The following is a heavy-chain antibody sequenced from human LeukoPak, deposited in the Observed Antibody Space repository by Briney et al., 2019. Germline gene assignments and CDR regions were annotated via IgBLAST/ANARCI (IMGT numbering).Heavy chain of an antibody. Sequence: ASVKVSCKASGYTFTAYYIHWLRQAPGQGPEWMGWVKPDSGSSHYAQKFQGRVTMTRETSSNSVYMDLTGLKSDDTAVYYCARARVPIAVAGLYYFDHWGQGALVTVSS. V-gene: IGHV1-2*02. CDR2: VKPDSGSS. CDR1: GYTFTAYY. CDR3: ARARVPIAVAGLYYFDH. D-gene: IGHD6-19*01. J-gene: IGHJ4*02.